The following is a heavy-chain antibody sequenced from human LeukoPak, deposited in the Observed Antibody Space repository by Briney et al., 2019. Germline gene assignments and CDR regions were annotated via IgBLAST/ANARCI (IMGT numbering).Heavy chain of an antibody. D-gene: IGHD5-18*01. Sequence: GGSLRLSCAASGFTFKTYSMNWVRQAPGKGLEWVSSISWNSGSIGYADSVKGRFTISRDNARNSLHLQMNSLRAEDTAFYYCAKGIRGYSYGYVYWGQGTLVTVSS. CDR2: ISWNSGSI. CDR3: AKGIRGYSYGYVY. J-gene: IGHJ4*02. V-gene: IGHV3-9*01. CDR1: GFTFKTYS.